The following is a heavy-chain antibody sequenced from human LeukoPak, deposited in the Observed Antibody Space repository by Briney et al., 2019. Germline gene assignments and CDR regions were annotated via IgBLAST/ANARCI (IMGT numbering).Heavy chain of an antibody. CDR1: GYTFTGYY. Sequence: ASVKVSCKASGYTFTGYYMHWVRQAPGQGLEWMGWINPNSGGTNYAQKFQGRVTMTRDTSISTGYMELRRLRSDDTAVYYCARGPNSIIAVAGTEDYWGQGTLVTVSS. CDR2: INPNSGGT. CDR3: ARGPNSIIAVAGTEDY. V-gene: IGHV1-2*02. D-gene: IGHD6-19*01. J-gene: IGHJ4*02.